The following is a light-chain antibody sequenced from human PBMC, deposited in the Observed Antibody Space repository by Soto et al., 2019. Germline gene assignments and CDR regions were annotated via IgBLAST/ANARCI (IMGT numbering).Light chain of an antibody. CDR2: AGS. CDR1: QSISIN. Sequence: EIVLTQSPGTLSVSPGDRVTLSCRASQSISINLAWYQHEPGQAPRLLIHAGSTRATGIPARISGSGSGTEFTLTISSLQFEDFAVYYCQQFRNWPWTFGQGTKVEV. CDR3: QQFRNWPWT. V-gene: IGKV3D-15*01. J-gene: IGKJ1*01.